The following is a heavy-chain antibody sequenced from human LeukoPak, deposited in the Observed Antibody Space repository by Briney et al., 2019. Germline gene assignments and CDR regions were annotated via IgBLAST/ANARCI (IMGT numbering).Heavy chain of an antibody. J-gene: IGHJ4*02. Sequence: GGSLRLSCAASGFTFSSYAMSWVRQAPGKGLVWVSRVNGDEGSSSYADSVTGRFTISRDNANNTLYLQMNNLGVEDTAVYYCARVRGSCGGGSCHTFDTWGQGTLVTVSS. D-gene: IGHD2-15*01. CDR1: GFTFSSYA. CDR2: VNGDEGSS. CDR3: ARVRGSCGGGSCHTFDT. V-gene: IGHV3-74*01.